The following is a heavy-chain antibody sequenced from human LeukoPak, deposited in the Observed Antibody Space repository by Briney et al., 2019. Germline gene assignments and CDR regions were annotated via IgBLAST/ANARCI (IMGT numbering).Heavy chain of an antibody. CDR2: IYYSGST. CDR3: ARDCSSTSCYRNLDAFDI. J-gene: IGHJ3*02. V-gene: IGHV4-30-4*08. CDR1: GGSISSSSYY. Sequence: SETLSLTCTVSGGSISSSSYYWSWIRQPPGKGLEWIGYIYYSGSTYYNPSLKSRVTISVDTSKNQFSLKLSSVTAADTAVYYCARDCSSTSCYRNLDAFDIWGQGTMVTVSS. D-gene: IGHD2-2*01.